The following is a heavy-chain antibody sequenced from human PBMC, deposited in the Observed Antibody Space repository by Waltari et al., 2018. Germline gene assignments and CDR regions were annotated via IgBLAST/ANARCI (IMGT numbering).Heavy chain of an antibody. D-gene: IGHD6-13*01. V-gene: IGHV4-59*11. CDR3: AQRSSSVEHDTFDI. CDR1: GDSISSHY. J-gene: IGHJ3*02. CDR2: IYYSGST. Sequence: QVQLQESGPRLVTPSETLSLTCTVSGDSISSHYWTWIRQPPGKGLEWIGYIYYSGSTNYNPSLKSRVTISADKSRNHFSLKLTSVTAADTAMYYCAQRSSSVEHDTFDIWGQGTMVTVSS.